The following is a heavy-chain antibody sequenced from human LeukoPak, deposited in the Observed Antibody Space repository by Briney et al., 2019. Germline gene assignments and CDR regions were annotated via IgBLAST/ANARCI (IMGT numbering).Heavy chain of an antibody. Sequence: ASVKVSFKASGYTFTGYYMHWVRQAPGQGQEWMGGINPNSGGTNYAQKFQGRVTMTRDTSISTAYMELSRLRSDDTAVYYCARDGGVDFWSGYSYYFDYWGQGTLVTVSS. CDR1: GYTFTGYY. CDR3: ARDGGVDFWSGYSYYFDY. D-gene: IGHD3-3*01. V-gene: IGHV1-2*02. J-gene: IGHJ4*02. CDR2: INPNSGGT.